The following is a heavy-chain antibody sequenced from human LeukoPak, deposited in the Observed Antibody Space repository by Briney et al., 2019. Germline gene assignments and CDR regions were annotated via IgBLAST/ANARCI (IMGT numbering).Heavy chain of an antibody. V-gene: IGHV3-48*02. CDR3: VRGADY. CDR2: ISSSSSIM. CDR1: GFTFSSYT. Sequence: GGSLRLSCAASGFTFSSYTMNWVRQAPGKGLEWVSYISSSSSIMYYADSVKGQFTISRDNAKNSLYLQMNSLRDEDTAVYYCVRGADYWGQGTLVTVSS. J-gene: IGHJ4*02.